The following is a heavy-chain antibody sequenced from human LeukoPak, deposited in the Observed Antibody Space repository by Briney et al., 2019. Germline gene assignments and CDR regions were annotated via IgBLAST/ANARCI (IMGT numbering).Heavy chain of an antibody. Sequence: GGSLRLSCAASGFTFSSYWMSWVRQASGKGLEWVANIKQDGSEKYYVDSVKGRFTISRDNAKNSLYLQMNSLRAEDTAVYYCARDCYYGSGDYFDYWGQGTLVTVSS. J-gene: IGHJ4*02. D-gene: IGHD3-10*01. V-gene: IGHV3-7*01. CDR1: GFTFSSYW. CDR2: IKQDGSEK. CDR3: ARDCYYGSGDYFDY.